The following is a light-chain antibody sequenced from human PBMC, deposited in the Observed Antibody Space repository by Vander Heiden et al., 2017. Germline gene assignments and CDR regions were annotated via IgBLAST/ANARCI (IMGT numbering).Light chain of an antibody. CDR1: ESLRHSDGKIY. V-gene: IGKV2D-29*01. J-gene: IGKJ3*01. CDR3: MQSIQLPGA. Sequence: IVMTQAPLSLSVTPGQPASISCKSSESLRHSDGKIYLYRYLPKPGQPPQLRIYELSNRFSGVPDRFSGSGSGTVFTLKISRVEAEDVGVYYCMQSIQLPGAVGPGTKVDIK. CDR2: ELS.